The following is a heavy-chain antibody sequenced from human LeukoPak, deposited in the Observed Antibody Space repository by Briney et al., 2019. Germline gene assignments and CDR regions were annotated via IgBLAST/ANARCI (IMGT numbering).Heavy chain of an antibody. J-gene: IGHJ4*02. V-gene: IGHV4-59*01. CDR3: ARGTYGSGSHYFDY. CDR1: GGSISSYY. D-gene: IGHD3-10*01. Sequence: SQTLSLTCTVSGGSISSYYWSWIRQPPGKGLEWSGYIYYSGSTNYNPSLKSRVTISVDTSKNQFSLKLSSVTAADTAVYYCARGTYGSGSHYFDYWGQGTLVTVSS. CDR2: IYYSGST.